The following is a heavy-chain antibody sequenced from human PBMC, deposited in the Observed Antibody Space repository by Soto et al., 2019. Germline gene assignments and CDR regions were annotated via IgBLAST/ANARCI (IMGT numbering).Heavy chain of an antibody. D-gene: IGHD5-12*01. J-gene: IGHJ4*02. CDR1: GFTFSSYA. CDR3: ARNGYNNFDY. Sequence: QVQLVESGGGVVQPGRSLRLSCAASGFTFSSYAMHWVRQAPGKGLEWVAVISYDGSNKYYADSVKGRFTISRDNSKNTLYLQMNSLRAEDTAVYYCARNGYNNFDYWGQGTLVTVSS. CDR2: ISYDGSNK. V-gene: IGHV3-30-3*01.